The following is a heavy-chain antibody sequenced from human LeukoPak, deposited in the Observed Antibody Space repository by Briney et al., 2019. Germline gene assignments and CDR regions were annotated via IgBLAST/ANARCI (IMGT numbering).Heavy chain of an antibody. CDR2: ISYDGSNK. J-gene: IGHJ4*02. CDR1: GRTFSHYA. CDR3: AREQIDYYYFDY. V-gene: IGHV3-30-3*01. D-gene: IGHD2/OR15-2a*01. Sequence: PGGSLRLSCAASGRTFSHYAMHWVRQAPGKGLEWVAVISYDGSNKYYADSVKGRFTISRDNSKNTLYLQMNSLRAEDTAVYYCAREQIDYYYFDYWGQGTLVTVSS.